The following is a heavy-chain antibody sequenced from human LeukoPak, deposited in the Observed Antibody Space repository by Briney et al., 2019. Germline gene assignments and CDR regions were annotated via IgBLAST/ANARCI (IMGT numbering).Heavy chain of an antibody. J-gene: IGHJ4*02. V-gene: IGHV3-21*01. CDR1: GFTFSSYS. D-gene: IGHD2-2*01. CDR2: ISSSSSYI. CDR3: ARVEQYQLLIDY. Sequence: GGSLRLSCAASGFTFSSYSMNWVRQAPGKGLEWVSSISSSSSYIYYADSVKGRFTISRDNAKNSLHLQMNSLRAEDTAVYYCARVEQYQLLIDYWGQGTLVTVSS.